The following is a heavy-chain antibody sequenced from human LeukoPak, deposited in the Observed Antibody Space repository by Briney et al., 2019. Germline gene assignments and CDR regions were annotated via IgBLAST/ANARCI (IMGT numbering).Heavy chain of an antibody. J-gene: IGHJ3*02. CDR3: AYGSGSYRVFDI. CDR1: GFTFSDYP. Sequence: GGSLRLSCAPSGFTFSDYPIHWVRQAPGKGLECVTLISYDGSKEYYADSVKRRFTISRDNSKNTVYLQMNSLSAEDTAVYFCAYGSGSYRVFDIWGQGTMVTVSS. CDR2: ISYDGSKE. V-gene: IGHV3-30*01. D-gene: IGHD3-10*01.